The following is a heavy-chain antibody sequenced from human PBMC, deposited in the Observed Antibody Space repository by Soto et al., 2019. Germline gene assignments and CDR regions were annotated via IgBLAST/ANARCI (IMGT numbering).Heavy chain of an antibody. Sequence: GGSLRLSCAASGFSFSSYAMSWVRQAPGKGLEWVSGITGSSGGTYYADSVKGRFTISRDNSKNTLYLQVNSLRAEDTAVYYCAKTRIPAGGDAFDIWGQGTTVTVSS. D-gene: IGHD6-25*01. CDR1: GFSFSSYA. CDR2: ITGSSGGT. CDR3: AKTRIPAGGDAFDI. J-gene: IGHJ3*02. V-gene: IGHV3-23*01.